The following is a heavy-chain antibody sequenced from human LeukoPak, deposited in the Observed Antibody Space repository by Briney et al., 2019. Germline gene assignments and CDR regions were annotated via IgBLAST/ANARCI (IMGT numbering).Heavy chain of an antibody. CDR1: GGSFSGYY. J-gene: IGHJ4*02. CDR3: ARGDVDTAMVPFDY. D-gene: IGHD5-18*01. CDR2: INHSGST. V-gene: IGHV4-34*01. Sequence: SETLSPTCAVYGGSFSGYYWSWIRQPPGKGLEWIGEINHSGSTNYNPSLKSRVTISVDTSKNQFSLKLSSVTAADTAVYYCARGDVDTAMVPFDYWGQGTLVTVSS.